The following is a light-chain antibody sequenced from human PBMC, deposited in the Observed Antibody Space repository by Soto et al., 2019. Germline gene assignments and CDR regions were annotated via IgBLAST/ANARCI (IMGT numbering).Light chain of an antibody. CDR3: QQSFSTPRT. Sequence: DIQIAQSPSSLSASVLERLTITCRASQVITNDLGWYQQKPGKAPKLLIYAASSLQSGVPSKFSGSGSGTDFTLTISSLQPEDFATYYCQQSFSTPRTFGQGTKVDI. CDR1: QVITND. J-gene: IGKJ1*01. V-gene: IGKV1-39*01. CDR2: AAS.